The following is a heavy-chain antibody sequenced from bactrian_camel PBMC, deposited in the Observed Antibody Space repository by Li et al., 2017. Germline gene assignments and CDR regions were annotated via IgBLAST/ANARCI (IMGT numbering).Heavy chain of an antibody. D-gene: IGHD3*01. CDR1: LYGYRAAC. CDR2: IRRSGGET. Sequence: VQLVESGGGLVQPGGSLRLSCSASLYGYRAACMGWFRQVPGKGREGVAAIRRSGGETWYAGSVKGRFTISQDSARNTVYLQMNNLKSDDTALYYCVTAVYDYWGQGTQVTVS. J-gene: IGHJ4*01. V-gene: IGHV3S40*01. CDR3: VTAVYDY.